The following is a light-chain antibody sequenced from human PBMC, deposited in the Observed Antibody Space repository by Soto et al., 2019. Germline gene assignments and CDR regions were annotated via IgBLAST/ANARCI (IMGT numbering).Light chain of an antibody. V-gene: IGLV1-44*01. CDR3: SSYTNINTRACV. CDR1: SSNIGSNP. J-gene: IGLJ1*01. CDR2: STN. Sequence: QSVLTQPPSASGTPGQRVTISCSGSSSNIGSNPVNWYQQLPGTAPKLLIYSTNQRPSGVPDQFSGSKSGTSASLAISGLQSEDEADYYCSSYTNINTRACVFGTGIKLTVL.